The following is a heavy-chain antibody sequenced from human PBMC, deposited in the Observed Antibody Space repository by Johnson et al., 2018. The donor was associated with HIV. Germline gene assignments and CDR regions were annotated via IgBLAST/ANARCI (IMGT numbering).Heavy chain of an antibody. CDR2: ISWNSGSI. J-gene: IGHJ3*02. D-gene: IGHD6-6*01. V-gene: IGHV3-9*01. CDR1: GFTFDDYA. Sequence: VQLVESGGGLVQPGRSLRLSCAASGFTFDDYAMHWVRQAPGKGLEWVSGISWNSGSIGYADSVKGRFTISRDNAKNSLYLQMNSLRLEDTAFYFCAKAKYSSSADAFDIWGQGTMVTVSS. CDR3: AKAKYSSSADAFDI.